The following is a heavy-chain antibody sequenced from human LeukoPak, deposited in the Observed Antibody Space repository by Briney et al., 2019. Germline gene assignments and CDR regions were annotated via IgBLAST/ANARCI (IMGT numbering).Heavy chain of an antibody. D-gene: IGHD1-26*01. V-gene: IGHV1-2*06. CDR1: GYTFTGYY. CDR3: ASRYTGRHYVGDAFDI. CDR2: INPNSGGT. J-gene: IGHJ3*02. Sequence: ASVKVSCKASGYTFTGYYMHWVRQAPGQGLEWMGRINPNSGGTNYAQKFQGRVTITRDTSITTAYMDLSGLTPDDTAVYYCASRYTGRHYVGDAFDIWGQGTMVTVSS.